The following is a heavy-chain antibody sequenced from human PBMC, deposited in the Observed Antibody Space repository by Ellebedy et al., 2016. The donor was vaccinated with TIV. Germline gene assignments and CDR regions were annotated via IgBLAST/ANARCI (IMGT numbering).Heavy chain of an antibody. D-gene: IGHD3-9*01. CDR1: GSTFTTHG. Sequence: GESLKISCKGSGSTFTTHGISWVRQAPGQGLEWMGWISAYDGATNYPQKFQGRVTMTTDSSTRTAYLELGRLTSDDTAVYYCARDLVNPDYWGQGTLVTVTS. CDR2: ISAYDGAT. J-gene: IGHJ4*02. CDR3: ARDLVNPDY. V-gene: IGHV1-18*04.